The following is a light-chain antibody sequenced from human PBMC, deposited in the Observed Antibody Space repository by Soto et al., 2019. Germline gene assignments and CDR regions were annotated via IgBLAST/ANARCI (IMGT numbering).Light chain of an antibody. Sequence: DIQMTQSPSTLSASVGDSVTITCRASQSISGWLVWYQQRAGEAPKLLIYDASALKRGVPSRFSGSGSGTLFTPTISSLQPDDFASYYCQQYESYSGTFGQGTRVEIK. CDR1: QSISGW. CDR3: QQYESYSGT. J-gene: IGKJ1*01. V-gene: IGKV1-5*01. CDR2: DAS.